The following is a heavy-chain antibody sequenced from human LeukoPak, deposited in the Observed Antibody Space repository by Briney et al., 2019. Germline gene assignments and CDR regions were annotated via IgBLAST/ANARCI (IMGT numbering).Heavy chain of an antibody. CDR1: GFTFSSYE. V-gene: IGHV3-48*03. CDR3: SRVYYYMDV. CDR2: ISSSGSTI. J-gene: IGHJ6*03. Sequence: GGSLRLSCAASGFTFSSYEMNWVRQAPGKGLEWVSYISSSGSTIYYADSVKGRLTSSRDNAKNSLYLQMNSLRDEDTAVYYCSRVYYYMDVWGKGTTVTVSS.